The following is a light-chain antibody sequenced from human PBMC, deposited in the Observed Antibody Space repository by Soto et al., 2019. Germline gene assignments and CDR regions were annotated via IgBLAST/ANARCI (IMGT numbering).Light chain of an antibody. CDR2: GAS. CDR1: QSVSSN. Sequence: EVVMSRSPPNLSIYPGERATLSCRASQSVSSNLAWYQQKPGQAPRLLIYGASTRATGIPARFSGSGSGTEFTLTITSLQSEDFAVYYCQQYNNCWTFGQGSKVYIK. V-gene: IGKV3-15*01. J-gene: IGKJ1*01. CDR3: QQYNNCWT.